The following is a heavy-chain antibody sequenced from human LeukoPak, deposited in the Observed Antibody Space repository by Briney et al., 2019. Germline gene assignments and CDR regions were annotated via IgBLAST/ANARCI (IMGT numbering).Heavy chain of an antibody. D-gene: IGHD3-9*01. CDR3: ARVLRYFDWLSDYYYYMDV. CDR2: IYYSGST. V-gene: IGHV4-39*07. J-gene: IGHJ6*03. CDR1: GGSISSSSYY. Sequence: SETLSLTCTVSGGSISSSSYYWGWIRQPPGKGLEWIGSIYYSGSTYYNPSLKSRVTISVDTSKNQFSLKLSSVTAADTAVYYCARVLRYFDWLSDYYYYMDVWGKGTTVTVSS.